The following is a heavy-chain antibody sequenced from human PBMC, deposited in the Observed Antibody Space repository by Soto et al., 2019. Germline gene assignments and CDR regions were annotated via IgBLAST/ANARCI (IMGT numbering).Heavy chain of an antibody. D-gene: IGHD6-19*01. J-gene: IGHJ4*02. CDR2: INPNGGST. V-gene: IGHV1-46*01. Sequence: VQLVQSGPELRRPGAPVKFSGRELQDTLTSSYITWGRQAPGHGLDWMGIINPNGGSTRFAQTFQGRITMTRDTSTSTAYMELSSLMSEDTAVYYCARPPGYISDWYYFDLWGQGTLVTVSS. CDR3: ARPPGYISDWYYFDL. CDR1: QDTLTSSY.